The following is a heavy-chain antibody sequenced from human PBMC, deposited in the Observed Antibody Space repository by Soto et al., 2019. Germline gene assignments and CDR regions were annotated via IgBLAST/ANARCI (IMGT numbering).Heavy chain of an antibody. CDR2: ITPYNGDT. CDR3: ARDWYCSSGTCSDCFDP. V-gene: IGHV1-18*01. Sequence: ASVKVSCKASGYTFTSYGISWVRQAPGQGLEWMGWITPYNGDTRYAQKVQGRVTMTIDTSTRTTYMELRSLRSDDTAVYYCARDWYCSSGTCSDCFDPWGQGTLVTVSS. CDR1: GYTFTSYG. D-gene: IGHD2-15*01. J-gene: IGHJ5*02.